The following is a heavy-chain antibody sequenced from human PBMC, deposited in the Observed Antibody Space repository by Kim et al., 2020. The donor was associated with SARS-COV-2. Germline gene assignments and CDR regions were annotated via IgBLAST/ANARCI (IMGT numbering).Heavy chain of an antibody. J-gene: IGHJ4*02. Sequence: SETLSLTCAVYGGSFSGYCWSWIRQPPGKGLEWIGEINHSGSTNYNPSLKSRVTISVDTSKNQFSLKLSSVTAADTAVYYCARQGYCGGDCPPNFDYWGQGTLVTVSS. D-gene: IGHD2-21*02. CDR1: GGSFSGYC. CDR3: ARQGYCGGDCPPNFDY. V-gene: IGHV4-34*01. CDR2: INHSGST.